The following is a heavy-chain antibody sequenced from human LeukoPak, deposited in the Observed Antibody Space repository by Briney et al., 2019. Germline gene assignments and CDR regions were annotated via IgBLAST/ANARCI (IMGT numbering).Heavy chain of an antibody. V-gene: IGHV4-59*01. CDR3: ARGYGSWYYYFDY. J-gene: IGHJ4*02. CDR2: IYYSGST. CDR1: GGSISSYY. D-gene: IGHD6-13*01. Sequence: SETLSLTCTVSGGSISSYYWSWIRQPPGKGLEWIGYIYYSGSTNYNPSLKSRVTISVDTSKNQFSLKLSSVTAADTAVYYCARGYGSWYYYFDYWGQGTLVTVSS.